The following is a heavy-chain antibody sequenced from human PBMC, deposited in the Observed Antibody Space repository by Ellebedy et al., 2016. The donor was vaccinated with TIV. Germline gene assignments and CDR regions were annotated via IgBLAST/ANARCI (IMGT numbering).Heavy chain of an antibody. D-gene: IGHD7-27*01. Sequence: SETLSLTXSVSGDSITSSYWTWLRQPAGEGLEWIGRIYTRGDTNYNSSLKSRVAMSVDTSKEQFSLELTSVTAADTAVYYCARDAWGRDAFDIWGQGTMVTVSS. CDR3: ARDAWGRDAFDI. CDR1: GDSITSSY. V-gene: IGHV4-4*07. J-gene: IGHJ3*02. CDR2: IYTRGDT.